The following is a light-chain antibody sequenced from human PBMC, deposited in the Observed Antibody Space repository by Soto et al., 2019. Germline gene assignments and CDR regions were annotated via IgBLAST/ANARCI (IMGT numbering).Light chain of an antibody. CDR3: QQRSNWPSIT. CDR2: DAS. J-gene: IGKJ5*01. V-gene: IGKV3-11*01. Sequence: EIVLTQSPATLSLSPRERATLSCRASQSVSSYLAWYQQKPGQAPRLLIYDASNRATGIPARFSGSGSGTDFTLTSSSLEPEDFAVYYCQQRSNWPSITFGQGTRLEIK. CDR1: QSVSSY.